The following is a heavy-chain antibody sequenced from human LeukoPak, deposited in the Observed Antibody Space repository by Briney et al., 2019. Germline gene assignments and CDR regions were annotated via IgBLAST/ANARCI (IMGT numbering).Heavy chain of an antibody. J-gene: IGHJ6*03. Sequence: GGSLRLSCATSGFTFSSYAMSWVRQAPGKGLEWVAVISYDAESNYHVDSVKGRFTISRDNSKKTLYLQMNSLRAEDTAVYYCARGANYDILTGYYAYYYYYYMDVWGKGTTVTVSS. CDR2: ISYDAESN. CDR3: ARGANYDILTGYYAYYYYYYMDV. CDR1: GFTFSSYA. V-gene: IGHV3-30*03. D-gene: IGHD3-9*01.